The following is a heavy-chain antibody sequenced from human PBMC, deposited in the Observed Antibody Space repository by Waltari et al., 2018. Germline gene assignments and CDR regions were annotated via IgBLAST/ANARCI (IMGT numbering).Heavy chain of an antibody. CDR3: ARDQSVLMVYASFDP. D-gene: IGHD2-8*01. CDR1: GYTFTSYG. CDR2: ISAYNGNT. V-gene: IGHV1-18*01. Sequence: QVQLVQSGAEVKKPGASVKVSCKASGYTFTSYGLSWVRRAPGQGLEWMGWISAYNGNTNYAQKLQGRVTMTTDTSTSTAYMELRSLRSDDTAVYYCARDQSVLMVYASFDPWGQGTLVTVSS. J-gene: IGHJ5*02.